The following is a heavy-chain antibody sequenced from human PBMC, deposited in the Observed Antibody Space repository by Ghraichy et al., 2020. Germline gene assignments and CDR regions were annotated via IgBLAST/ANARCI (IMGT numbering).Heavy chain of an antibody. V-gene: IGHV1-8*01. Sequence: ASVKVSCKASGYTFTSYDINWVRQATGQGLEWMGWMNPNSGNTGYAQKFQGRVTMTRNTSISTAYMELSSLRSEDTAVYYCARGNCYYDSSGYHRLDWFDPWGQGTLVTVSS. D-gene: IGHD3-22*01. CDR1: GYTFTSYD. CDR3: ARGNCYYDSSGYHRLDWFDP. J-gene: IGHJ5*02. CDR2: MNPNSGNT.